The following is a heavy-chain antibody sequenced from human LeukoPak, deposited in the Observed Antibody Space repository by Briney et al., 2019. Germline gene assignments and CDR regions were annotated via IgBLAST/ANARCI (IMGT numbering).Heavy chain of an antibody. CDR3: AGDLARLRAYYFDY. Sequence: TGGSLRLSCAASGFTFSSYSMNWVRQAPGKGLEWVSYISSSSSTIYYADSVKGRFTISRDNAKNSLYLQMNSLRAEDTAVYYCAGDLARLRAYYFDYWGQGTLVTVSS. CDR2: ISSSSSTI. V-gene: IGHV3-48*01. J-gene: IGHJ4*02. CDR1: GFTFSSYS.